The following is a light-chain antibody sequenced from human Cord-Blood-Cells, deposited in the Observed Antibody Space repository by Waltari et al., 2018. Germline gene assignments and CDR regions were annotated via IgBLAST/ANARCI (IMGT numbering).Light chain of an antibody. V-gene: IGKV3-11*01. CDR3: QQRSNWPWT. CDR1: QSVSSY. Sequence: ELVLTQSPATLSLSPGERATLSCRASQSVSSYLAWSQQKPGQAPRLLIYDASNRATGIPARFSGSGSGTDFTLTISSLEPEDFAVYYCQQRSNWPWTFGQGTKVEIK. CDR2: DAS. J-gene: IGKJ1*01.